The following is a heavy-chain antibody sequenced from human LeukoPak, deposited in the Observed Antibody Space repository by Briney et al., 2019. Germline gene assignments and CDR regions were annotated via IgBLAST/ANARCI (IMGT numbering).Heavy chain of an antibody. V-gene: IGHV4-34*01. D-gene: IGHD3-22*01. Sequence: SETLSLTCAVYGGSFSGYYWSWIRQPPGKGVEWIGEINHSGSTNYNPSLKSRVTISVDTSKNQFSLKLSSVTAADTAVYYCARWGSSGYLMEYSFDYWGQGTLVTVSS. CDR3: ARWGSSGYLMEYSFDY. J-gene: IGHJ4*02. CDR2: INHSGST. CDR1: GGSFSGYY.